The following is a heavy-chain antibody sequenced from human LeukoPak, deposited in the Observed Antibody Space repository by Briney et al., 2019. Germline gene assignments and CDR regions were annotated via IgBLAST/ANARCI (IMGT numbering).Heavy chain of an antibody. CDR3: AGETAAGFDY. Sequence: SVKVSFKASGYTFTYRYLHWVRQAPGQALEWMGWITPFNGNTNYAQKFQDRVTITRDRSMSTAYMELSSLRSEDTAMYYCAGETAAGFDYWGQGTLVTVSS. CDR2: ITPFNGNT. J-gene: IGHJ4*02. D-gene: IGHD6-13*01. V-gene: IGHV1-45*02. CDR1: GYTFTYRY.